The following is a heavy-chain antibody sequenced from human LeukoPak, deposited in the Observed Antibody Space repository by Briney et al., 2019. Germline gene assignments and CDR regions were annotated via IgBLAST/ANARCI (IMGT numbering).Heavy chain of an antibody. D-gene: IGHD3-22*01. Sequence: PSETLSLTCTVSGGSISSGGYYWSWIRQPPGKGLEWIGYIYHSGSTYCNPSLKSRVTISLDTSKNQFSLKLSSVTAADTAVYYCARGRRYYDSSGYYYDYWGQGTLVTVSS. V-gene: IGHV4-30-2*01. CDR1: GGSISSGGYY. CDR2: IYHSGST. CDR3: ARGRRYYDSSGYYYDY. J-gene: IGHJ4*02.